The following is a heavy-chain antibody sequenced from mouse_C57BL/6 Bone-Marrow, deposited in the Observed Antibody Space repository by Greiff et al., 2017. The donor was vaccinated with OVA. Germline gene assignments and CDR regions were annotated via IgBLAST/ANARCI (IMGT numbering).Heavy chain of an antibody. J-gene: IGHJ4*01. CDR1: GFSLSTSGMG. V-gene: IGHV8-12*01. CDR2: IYWDDDK. D-gene: IGHD1-1*01. Sequence: QVTLKESGPGILQSSQTLRLTCSFSGFSLSTSGMGVSWIRQPSGKGLEWLAHIYWDDDKRYNPSLKSRLTISKDTSRNQVFLKITSVDTADTATYYCARIYYYGSSYDYAMDYWGQGTSVTVSS. CDR3: ARIYYYGSSYDYAMDY.